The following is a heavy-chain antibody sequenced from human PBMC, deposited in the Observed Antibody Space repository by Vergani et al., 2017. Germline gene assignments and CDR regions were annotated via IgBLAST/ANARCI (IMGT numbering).Heavy chain of an antibody. D-gene: IGHD2-21*02. CDR1: GFIFSDHY. CDR3: ARGXTGVTDPIEMIVDA. Sequence: EVQLVQSGGALVQPGGSLRLSCAPSGFIFSDHYMDWVRQAPGKGLEWVGRIRNIANGYTTEFAASVNGRFSIWRDDSKRSVFLQLNGLKTDDTAVYFCARGXTGVTDPIEMIVDAWGQGTVVTVSA. V-gene: IGHV3-72*01. J-gene: IGHJ5*02. CDR2: IRNIANGYTT.